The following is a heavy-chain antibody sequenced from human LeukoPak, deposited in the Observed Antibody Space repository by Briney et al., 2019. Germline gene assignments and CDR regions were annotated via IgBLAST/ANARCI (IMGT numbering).Heavy chain of an antibody. D-gene: IGHD3-10*01. CDR3: ARESYGSRSYDYYYYYMDV. CDR2: IYSSGNT. Sequence: SETLSLTCAVSGASISSSNYYWGWVRQSPGKGLEWIGNIYSSGNTYYNASLKSRVTTSVDTSKNQFSLKLSSVTAADTAVYYCARESYGSRSYDYYYYYMDVWGKGTTVTVSS. CDR1: GASISSSNYY. V-gene: IGHV4-39*07. J-gene: IGHJ6*03.